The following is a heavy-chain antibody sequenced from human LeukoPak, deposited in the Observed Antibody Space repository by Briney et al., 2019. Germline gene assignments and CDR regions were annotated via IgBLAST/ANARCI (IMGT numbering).Heavy chain of an antibody. CDR3: ARDSGDSSGPGSFDP. V-gene: IGHV4-59*13. CDR2: IYHSGST. D-gene: IGHD3-22*01. J-gene: IGHJ5*02. Sequence: SETLSLTCTVSGGSISSYYWSWIRQPPGKGLEWIGYIYHSGSTNYSPSLKSRVTISVDTSKNQFSLKLSSVTAADTAVYYCARDSGDSSGPGSFDPWGQGTLVTVSS. CDR1: GGSISSYY.